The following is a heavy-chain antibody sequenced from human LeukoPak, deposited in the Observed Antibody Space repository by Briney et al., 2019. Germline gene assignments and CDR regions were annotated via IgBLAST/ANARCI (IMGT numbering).Heavy chain of an antibody. CDR1: GYSISSGYY. D-gene: IGHD6-19*01. V-gene: IGHV4-38-2*01. Sequence: PSETLSLTCVVSGYSISSGYYRGWIRPPPGKGLEWIGNIYHSGSTYYNPSLKSRVTISVDTSKNQFSLKLSSVIAADTAVDYCARVLAVAGVDYWGQGTLVTVSS. J-gene: IGHJ4*02. CDR2: IYHSGST. CDR3: ARVLAVAGVDY.